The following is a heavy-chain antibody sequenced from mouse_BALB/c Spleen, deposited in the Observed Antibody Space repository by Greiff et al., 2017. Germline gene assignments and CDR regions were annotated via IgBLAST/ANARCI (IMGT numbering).Heavy chain of an antibody. J-gene: IGHJ3*01. D-gene: IGHD1-1*01. CDR2: IYPGDGDT. Sequence: VKLQESGAELARPGASVKLSCKASGYTFTSYWMQWVKQRPGQGLEWIGAIYPGDGDTRYTQKFKGKATLTADKSSSTAYMQLSSLASEDSAVYYCARSSDYYGSSYSYWGQGTLVTVSA. CDR3: ARSSDYYGSSYSY. V-gene: IGHV1-87*01. CDR1: GYTFTSYW.